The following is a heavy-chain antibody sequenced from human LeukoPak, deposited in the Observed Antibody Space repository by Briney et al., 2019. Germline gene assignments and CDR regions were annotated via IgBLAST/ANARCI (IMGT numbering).Heavy chain of an antibody. CDR1: GGFFSGYY. D-gene: IGHD2-2*01. CDR3: ARARSVPAAMTVRHAFDI. Sequence: SETLSLTCAVYGGFFSGYYWSWIRQPPGKGLEWIGEINHSGSTNYNPSLKSRVTISVDTSKNQFSLKLSSVTAADTAVYYCARARSVPAAMTVRHAFDIWGQGTMVTVSS. J-gene: IGHJ3*02. CDR2: INHSGST. V-gene: IGHV4-34*01.